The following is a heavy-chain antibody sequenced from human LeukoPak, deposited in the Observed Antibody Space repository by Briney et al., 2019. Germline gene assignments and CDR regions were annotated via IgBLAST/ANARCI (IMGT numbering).Heavy chain of an antibody. D-gene: IGHD3-3*01. V-gene: IGHV3-11*04. CDR3: ARGDRFTVFVRYYYMDV. CDR2: ITHSGNTM. Sequence: KSGGSLRLSCAASGFTFSDYYMSWVRQAPGKGLEWVSYITHSGNTMYYADSVRGRFTISRDNAKNSLYLQMNSLRAEDTAVYYCARGDRFTVFVRYYYMDVWGKGTTVTVSS. J-gene: IGHJ6*03. CDR1: GFTFSDYY.